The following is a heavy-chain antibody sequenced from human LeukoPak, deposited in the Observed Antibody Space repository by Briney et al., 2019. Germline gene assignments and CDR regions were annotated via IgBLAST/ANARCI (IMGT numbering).Heavy chain of an antibody. J-gene: IGHJ4*02. Sequence: ASVKVSCKASGYTFTGYYMHWVRQAPGQGLEWMGWINPNSGGTNYAQKFQGRVTMTRDTSISTAYMELSRLRSDDTAVYYCARDLRPITFGGVIVRGDDYWGQGTLVTVSS. D-gene: IGHD3-16*02. V-gene: IGHV1-2*02. CDR1: GYTFTGYY. CDR2: INPNSGGT. CDR3: ARDLRPITFGGVIVRGDDY.